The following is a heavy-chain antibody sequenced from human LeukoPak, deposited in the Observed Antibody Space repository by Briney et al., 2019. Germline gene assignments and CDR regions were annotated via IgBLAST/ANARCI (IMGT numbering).Heavy chain of an antibody. CDR2: INHSGST. J-gene: IGHJ6*03. V-gene: IGHV4-34*01. CDR1: GGSFSGYY. D-gene: IGHD3-3*01. CDR3: ARAYYDFWSGNYYYMDV. Sequence: PSETLSLTCAVNGGSFSGYYWSWIRQPPGKGLEWIGEINHSGSTNYNPSLKSRVTISVDTSKNQFSLKLSSVTAADTAVYYCARAYYDFWSGNYYYMDVWGKGTTVTVSS.